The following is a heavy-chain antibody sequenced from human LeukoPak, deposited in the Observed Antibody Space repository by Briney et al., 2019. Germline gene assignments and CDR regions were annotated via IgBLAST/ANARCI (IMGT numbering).Heavy chain of an antibody. CDR2: IKQDGSEK. CDR3: ARLGAYYYDSSGLNWFDP. D-gene: IGHD3-22*01. V-gene: IGHV3-7*01. Sequence: PGGSLRLSCAASGFTFGSYWMSWVRQAPGKGLEWVANIKQDGSEKYYVDSVKGRFTISRDNAENSLYLQMNSLRAEDTAVYYCARLGAYYYDSSGLNWFDPWGQGTLVTVSS. J-gene: IGHJ5*02. CDR1: GFTFGSYW.